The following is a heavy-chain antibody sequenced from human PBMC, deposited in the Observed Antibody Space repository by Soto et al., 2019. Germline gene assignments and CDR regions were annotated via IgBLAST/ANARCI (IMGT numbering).Heavy chain of an antibody. CDR2: IYYSGTT. J-gene: IGHJ5*02. CDR3: ARSYCPGGVCYPWGPLDP. V-gene: IGHV4-59*01. D-gene: IGHD2-8*02. Sequence: QVQLQESGPGLVKPSETLSLTCTVSGASLSTYYWNWIRQSPGKGLEWIGYIYYSGTTNYNPSHKSRVTISEDTSNNRFSLKRRSVTAADTAVYYCARSYCPGGVCYPWGPLDPWGQGTLVTVSS. CDR1: GASLSTYY.